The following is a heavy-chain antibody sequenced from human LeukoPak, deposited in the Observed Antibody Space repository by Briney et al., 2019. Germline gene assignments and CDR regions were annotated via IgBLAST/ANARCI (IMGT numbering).Heavy chain of an antibody. J-gene: IGHJ4*02. V-gene: IGHV6-1*01. CDR3: ARGLGGWYQAYYFGY. CDR1: GDSVSSNSAA. D-gene: IGHD6-19*01. Sequence: SQTLSLTCAISGDSVSSNSAAWNWIRQSPSRGLEWLGRTYYGSKWYKDYAVSVKSRITINPDTSKNQFSLQLNNVTPEDTAVDYCARGLGGWYQAYYFGYWRQGTLVTVSS. CDR2: TYYGSKWYK.